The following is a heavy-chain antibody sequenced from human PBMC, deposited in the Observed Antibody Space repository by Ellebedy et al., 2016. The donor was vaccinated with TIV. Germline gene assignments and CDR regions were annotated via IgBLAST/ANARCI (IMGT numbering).Heavy chain of an antibody. CDR1: GGSIRSSY. Sequence: MPSETLSLTCTVSGGSIRSSYWSWVRQPAGKGLEWIGRIYTSGSTNYNPSLKSRVTMSVDTSKNQFSLKLSSVTAAETAVYYCATGSGNSYGLDYWGQGTLVTVSS. J-gene: IGHJ4*02. D-gene: IGHD5-18*01. CDR2: IYTSGST. CDR3: ATGSGNSYGLDY. V-gene: IGHV4-4*07.